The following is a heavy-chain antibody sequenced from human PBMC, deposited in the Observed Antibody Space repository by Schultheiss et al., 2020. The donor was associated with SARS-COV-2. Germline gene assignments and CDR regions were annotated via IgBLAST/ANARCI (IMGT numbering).Heavy chain of an antibody. Sequence: SETLSLTCTVSGGSISSGGYYWSWIRQHPGKGLEWIGYIYYSGSTYYNPSLKSRVTISVDRSKNQFSLKLSSVTAADTAVYYCARETRHYDILTGYYSYFDYWGQGTLVTVSS. J-gene: IGHJ4*02. V-gene: IGHV4-31*03. CDR3: ARETRHYDILTGYYSYFDY. CDR1: GGSISSGGYY. D-gene: IGHD3-9*01. CDR2: IYYSGST.